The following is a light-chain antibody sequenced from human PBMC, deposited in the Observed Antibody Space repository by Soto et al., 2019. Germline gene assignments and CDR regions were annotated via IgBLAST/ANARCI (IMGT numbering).Light chain of an antibody. J-gene: IGLJ3*02. Sequence: QSALTQPRSVSGSPGQSVTISCTGTSSDVGAYNYVSWYQQHPGKAPKLMISAVSYRPSGVPDRFSGSKSGNTASLTISGLQAEDEADYYCFSYTASDMWVFGGGTKLTVL. CDR1: SSDVGAYNY. CDR2: AVS. CDR3: FSYTASDMWV. V-gene: IGLV2-11*01.